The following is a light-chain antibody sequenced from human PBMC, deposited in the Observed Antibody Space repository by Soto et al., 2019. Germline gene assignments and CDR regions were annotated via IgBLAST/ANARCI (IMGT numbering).Light chain of an antibody. J-gene: IGLJ2*01. CDR1: SSDVGGYNY. Sequence: QSALTQPASVSGSPGQSITLSCTGTSSDVGGYNYVSWYQQHPGKPPKLMIYEVTNRPSGVSNRFSGSKSGNTASLTISGLQAEDEADYYCSSYTSSSSVVFGGGTKVTVL. CDR2: EVT. V-gene: IGLV2-14*01. CDR3: SSYTSSSSVV.